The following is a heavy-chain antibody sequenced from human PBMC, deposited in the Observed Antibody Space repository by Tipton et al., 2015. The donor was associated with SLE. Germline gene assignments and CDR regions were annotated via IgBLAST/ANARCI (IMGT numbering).Heavy chain of an antibody. CDR2: IYYSGST. Sequence: TLSLTCTVSGGSISSHYWSWIRQPPGKGLEWIGYIYYSGSTNYNPSLKSRVTISVDTSKNQFSLKLSSVTAADTAVYYCASSPYSSSWYHFDYWGQGTLVTVPS. CDR1: GGSISSHY. CDR3: ASSPYSSSWYHFDY. D-gene: IGHD6-13*01. J-gene: IGHJ4*02. V-gene: IGHV4-59*11.